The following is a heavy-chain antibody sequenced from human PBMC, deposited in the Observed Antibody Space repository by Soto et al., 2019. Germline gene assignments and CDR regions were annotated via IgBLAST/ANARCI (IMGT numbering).Heavy chain of an antibody. CDR1: GFTFSSHH. CDR3: ARDYRFAFDL. CDR2: IRDNSGTR. J-gene: IGHJ3*01. V-gene: IGHV3-48*02. Sequence: GGSLRLSCVASGFTFSSHHMHWARQAPGKGLEWVSYIRDNSGTRYFADSVKGRFTISRDNAQNSLFLQMNSLRDEDTAVYYCARDYRFAFDLWGQGTMVTVSS.